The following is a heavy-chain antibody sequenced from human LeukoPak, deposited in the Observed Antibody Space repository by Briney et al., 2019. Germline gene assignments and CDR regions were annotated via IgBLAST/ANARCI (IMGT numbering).Heavy chain of an antibody. CDR3: ARDAPYYYDSSGYLGHDY. J-gene: IGHJ4*02. CDR1: GFTFSSYS. D-gene: IGHD3-22*01. V-gene: IGHV3-21*01. CDR2: ISSSSSYI. Sequence: PGGSLRLSCAASGFTFSSYSMNWVRQAPGKGLEWVSSISSSSSYIYYADSVKGRFTISRDNAKNSLYLQINSLRAEDTAVYYCARDAPYYYDSSGYLGHDYWGQGTLVTVSS.